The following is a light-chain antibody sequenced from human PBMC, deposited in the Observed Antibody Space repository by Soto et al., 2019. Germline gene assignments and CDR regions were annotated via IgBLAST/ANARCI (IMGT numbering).Light chain of an antibody. CDR1: QSVGRN. V-gene: IGKV3-11*01. J-gene: IGKJ4*01. Sequence: ESVWPESPATLSLSPGERATLSCRASQSVGRNLAWYQQKPGQAPGLLIYDASKRATGIPARFSASGSGTDFTLTISSLEPEDSAVYYCQQWSKGPSLTFGGGPRWLS. CDR2: DAS. CDR3: QQWSKGPSLT.